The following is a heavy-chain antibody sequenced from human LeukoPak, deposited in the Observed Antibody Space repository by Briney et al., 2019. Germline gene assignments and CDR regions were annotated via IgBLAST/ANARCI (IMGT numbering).Heavy chain of an antibody. Sequence: SVKVSCKASGGTFSSYAISWLRQAPGQGLEWMGGIIPIFGTANYAQKFQGRVTNTADESTSTAYMELSSLRSEDTAVYYCARAWAARAWFDPWGQGTLVTVSS. V-gene: IGHV1-69*13. J-gene: IGHJ5*02. D-gene: IGHD6-6*01. CDR2: IIPIFGTA. CDR3: ARAWAARAWFDP. CDR1: GGTFSSYA.